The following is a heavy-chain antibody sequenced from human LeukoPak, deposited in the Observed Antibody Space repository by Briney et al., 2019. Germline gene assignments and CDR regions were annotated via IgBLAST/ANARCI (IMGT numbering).Heavy chain of an antibody. D-gene: IGHD2-2*01. CDR3: ARGGLSSTSRFIDY. CDR1: GYTFTDYY. Sequence: ASVKVSCKASGYTFTDYYMQWVRQAPGQGLEWMGWFNPNSGGTNYAQKFQGRVTMTRDTSISTAYMELSGLRSDDTAVYYCARGGLSSTSRFIDYWGQGTLVTVSS. V-gene: IGHV1-2*02. J-gene: IGHJ4*02. CDR2: FNPNSGGT.